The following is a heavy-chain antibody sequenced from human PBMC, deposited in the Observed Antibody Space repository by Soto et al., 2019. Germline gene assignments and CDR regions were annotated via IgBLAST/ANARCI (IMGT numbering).Heavy chain of an antibody. Sequence: QVQLVQSGAEVKKPGSSVKVSYKASGGTFSSYAISWVRQAPGQGLEWMGGIIPIFGTANYAQKFQGRVTITADESTSTAYMELSSLRSEDTAVYYCARSPRTXXVATIRRYYYYGMDVWGQGTTVTVSS. D-gene: IGHD5-12*01. CDR2: IIPIFGTA. CDR3: ARSPRTXXVATIRRYYYYGMDV. J-gene: IGHJ6*02. CDR1: GGTFSSYA. V-gene: IGHV1-69*01.